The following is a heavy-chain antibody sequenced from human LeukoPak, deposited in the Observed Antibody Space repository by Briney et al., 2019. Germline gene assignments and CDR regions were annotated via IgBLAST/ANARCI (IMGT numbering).Heavy chain of an antibody. J-gene: IGHJ4*02. CDR3: ANSAGGSGYYRPLDY. CDR1: GFTFSTYS. V-gene: IGHV3-48*01. D-gene: IGHD3-22*01. Sequence: GGSLRLSCAASGFTFSTYSMNWVRQAPGKGLEWVSYISSGSSTIYYADSVKGRFTISRYNAKNSLYLQMNSLRAEDTAVYYCANSAGGSGYYRPLDYWGQGTLVTVSS. CDR2: ISSGSSTI.